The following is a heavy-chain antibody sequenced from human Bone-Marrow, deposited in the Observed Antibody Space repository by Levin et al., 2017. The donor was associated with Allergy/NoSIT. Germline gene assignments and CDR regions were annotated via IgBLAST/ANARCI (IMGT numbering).Heavy chain of an antibody. V-gene: IGHV3-33*01. Sequence: PGGSLRLSCAASGFTFSNYGMHWVRQAPGKGLEWVAVIWKDGSNKYYADSVKGRFTISRDNSRNTLYLQMNSLRVGDTAVYSCARDLGKAAAGTGGDYWGQGTLVTVSS. CDR3: ARDLGKAAAGTGGDY. J-gene: IGHJ4*02. CDR2: IWKDGSNK. CDR1: GFTFSNYG. D-gene: IGHD6-13*01.